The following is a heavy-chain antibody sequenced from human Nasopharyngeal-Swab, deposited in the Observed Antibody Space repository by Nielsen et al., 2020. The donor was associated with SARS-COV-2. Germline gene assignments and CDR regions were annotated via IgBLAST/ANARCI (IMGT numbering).Heavy chain of an antibody. J-gene: IGHJ6*02. V-gene: IGHV3-11*01. Sequence: RQAPGKGLEWVSYISSSGSTIYYADSVKGRFTISRDNAKNSLYLQMNSLGAEDTAVYYCARAGNFWSGYYRSYYYGMDVWGQGTTVTVSS. CDR3: ARAGNFWSGYYRSYYYGMDV. D-gene: IGHD3-3*01. CDR2: ISSSGSTI.